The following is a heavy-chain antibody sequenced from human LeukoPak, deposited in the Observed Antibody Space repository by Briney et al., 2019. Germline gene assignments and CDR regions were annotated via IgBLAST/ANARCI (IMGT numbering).Heavy chain of an antibody. CDR2: IYHSGST. J-gene: IGHJ4*02. CDR1: GGSISSGGYY. Sequence: PSETLSLTCTVSGGSISSGGYYWSWVRQPPGKGLEWIGYIYHSGSTYYNPSLKSRVTISVDRSKNQFSLKLSSVTAADTAVYYCARDLGGSSEFDYWGQGTLVTVSS. D-gene: IGHD1-26*01. CDR3: ARDLGGSSEFDY. V-gene: IGHV4-30-2*01.